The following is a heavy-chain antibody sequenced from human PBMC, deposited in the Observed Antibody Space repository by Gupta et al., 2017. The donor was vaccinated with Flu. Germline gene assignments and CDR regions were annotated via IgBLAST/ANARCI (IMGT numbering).Heavy chain of an antibody. V-gene: IGHV4-4*03. CDR2: SYDNGCT. CDR1: ADSIRSDDC. J-gene: IGHJ5*02. CDR3: ASRIISSAIRWFDP. Sequence: QVPLHKSGPGGVKPPATLYLACVVSADSIRSDDCWSWVRPSPGQRQEWIGESYDNGCTNHPPSIQSRATMSVDNSKTQFSLSLTSVTAADTAVYYCASRIISSAIRWFDPWGQGTLVTVSS. D-gene: IGHD2-2*02.